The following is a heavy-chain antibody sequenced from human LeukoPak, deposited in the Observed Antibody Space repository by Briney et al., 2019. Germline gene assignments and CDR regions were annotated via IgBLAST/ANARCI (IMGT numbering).Heavy chain of an antibody. CDR2: IYHSGST. CDR1: GGSISSSNW. D-gene: IGHD3-3*01. J-gene: IGHJ5*02. V-gene: IGHV4-4*02. CDR3: ARHSTIFGVVGGFDP. Sequence: TSETLSLTCAVSGGSISSSNWWSWVRQPPGKGLEWIGEIYHSGSTNYNPSLKSRVTISVDTSKNQFSLKLSSVTAADTAVYYCARHSTIFGVVGGFDPWGQGTLVTVSS.